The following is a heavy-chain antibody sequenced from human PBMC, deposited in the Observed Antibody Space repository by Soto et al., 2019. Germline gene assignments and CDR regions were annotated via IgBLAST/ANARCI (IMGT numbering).Heavy chain of an antibody. D-gene: IGHD7-27*01. CDR2: ISAYNGHT. V-gene: IGHV1-18*01. CDR3: ARRPGALNY. CDR1: GYTFTSYG. J-gene: IGHJ4*02. Sequence: AAVKVSCKASGYTFTSYGISWVRQAPGQRLEWMGWISAYNGHTHYTQKLQGRVPMTTATSTSTAYMEPRSLRAYHPADYHFARRPGALNYWGQGTLVTV.